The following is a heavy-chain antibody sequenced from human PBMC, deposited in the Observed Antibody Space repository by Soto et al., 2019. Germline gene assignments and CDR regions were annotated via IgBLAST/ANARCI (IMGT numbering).Heavy chain of an antibody. Sequence: QVQLQESGPGLVKPSETLSLTCTVSGGSISSYYWSWIRQPPGKGLEWIGYIYYSGSTNYNPSLKRRATISVDTSNNQLPTKLSSVPAADTAVYYCASASAVTDAFDIWGQGTMVTVSS. D-gene: IGHD4-4*01. CDR3: ASASAVTDAFDI. J-gene: IGHJ3*02. CDR1: GGSISSYY. V-gene: IGHV4-59*01. CDR2: IYYSGST.